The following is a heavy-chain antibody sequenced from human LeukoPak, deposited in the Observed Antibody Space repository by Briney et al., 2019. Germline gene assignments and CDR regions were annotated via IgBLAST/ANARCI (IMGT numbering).Heavy chain of an antibody. CDR1: GYTFTSYD. D-gene: IGHD3-10*01. CDR3: ARTRMVRGVIIY. V-gene: IGHV1-8*01. Sequence: GASVKVSCKASGYTFTSYDINWVRQATGQGLEWMGWMNPNSGNTGYAQKFQGRVTMTRDTSTSTVYMELSSLRSEDTAVYYCARTRMVRGVIIYWGQGTLVTVSS. CDR2: MNPNSGNT. J-gene: IGHJ4*02.